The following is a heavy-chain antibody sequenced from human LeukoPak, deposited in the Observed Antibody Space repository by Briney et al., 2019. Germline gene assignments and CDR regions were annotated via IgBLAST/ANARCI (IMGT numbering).Heavy chain of an antibody. V-gene: IGHV1-69*13. J-gene: IGHJ4*02. CDR1: GGTFSSYA. Sequence: SVKVSCKASGGTFSSYAISWVRQAPGQGLEWMGGIIPIFGTANYAQKFQGRVTITADESTSTAYMELSSLRSEDTAVCYCARGRDSSGYYYYTKLGFDYWGQGTLVTVSS. CDR3: ARGRDSSGYYYYTKLGFDY. D-gene: IGHD3-22*01. CDR2: IIPIFGTA.